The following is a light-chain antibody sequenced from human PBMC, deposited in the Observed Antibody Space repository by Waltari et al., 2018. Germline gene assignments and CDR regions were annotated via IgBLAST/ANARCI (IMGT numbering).Light chain of an antibody. Sequence: DILMTQSPSSVSASVGDRVTIPCRASQDVRSWLAWYQQKPGKAPNLLSYAASSLQSGVPSRFSGSGSGTHFTLTISSLQPEDFATYYCQQGEASPYTFGQGTKLEIK. CDR2: AAS. CDR1: QDVRSW. V-gene: IGKV1-12*01. CDR3: QQGEASPYT. J-gene: IGKJ2*01.